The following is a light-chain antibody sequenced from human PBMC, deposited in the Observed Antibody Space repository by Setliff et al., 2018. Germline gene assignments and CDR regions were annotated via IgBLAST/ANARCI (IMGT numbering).Light chain of an antibody. V-gene: IGLV2-8*01. Sequence: QSALTQPAAVSGSPGQSIAISCAGTSSDVGGYNYVSWYQQHPGKAPKLMIYDVSKRPSGVPDRFSGSKSGNTASLTVSGLQAEDEADYYCSSYAGSNHFVFGTGTKGTVL. CDR1: SSDVGGYNY. CDR3: SSYAGSNHFV. J-gene: IGLJ1*01. CDR2: DVS.